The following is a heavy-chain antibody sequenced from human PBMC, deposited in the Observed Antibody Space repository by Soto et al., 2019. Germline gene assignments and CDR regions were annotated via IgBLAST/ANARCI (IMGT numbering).Heavy chain of an antibody. CDR1: GFTFSSYA. CDR3: AKNPQYSSSWYFQH. J-gene: IGHJ1*01. D-gene: IGHD6-6*01. V-gene: IGHV3-23*01. Sequence: PGGSLRLSCAASGFTFSSYAMSWVRQAPGKGLERVSAISGSGGSTYYADSVKGRFTISRDNSKNTLYLQMNSLRAEDTAVYYCAKNPQYSSSWYFQHWGQGTLVTVSS. CDR2: ISGSGGST.